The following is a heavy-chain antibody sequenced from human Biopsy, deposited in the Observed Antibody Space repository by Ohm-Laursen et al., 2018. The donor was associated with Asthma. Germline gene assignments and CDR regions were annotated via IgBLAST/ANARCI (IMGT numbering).Heavy chain of an antibody. Sequence: ASVKVSCKASGYTFINYAIHWVRQAPGQRLEWMGWINAGNGNTKYSQKFQGRVTISRGTSAGTAYMDLSSLRSEDTAVYYCARTYYDFLTGQVNDAFAMWGQGTMVTVSS. CDR3: ARTYYDFLTGQVNDAFAM. CDR1: GYTFINYA. D-gene: IGHD3-9*01. V-gene: IGHV1-3*01. CDR2: INAGNGNT. J-gene: IGHJ3*02.